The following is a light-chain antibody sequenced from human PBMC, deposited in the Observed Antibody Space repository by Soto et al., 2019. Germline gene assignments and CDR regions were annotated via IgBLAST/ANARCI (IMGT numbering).Light chain of an antibody. CDR1: SSDVGGYNY. CDR3: SSYAGSNNFV. CDR2: EVS. V-gene: IGLV2-8*01. J-gene: IGLJ1*01. Sequence: QSGLTQPPSASGSPGQSVTIACTGTSSDVGGYNYVSWYQQHPGKAPKLMIYEVSKRPSGVPDRFSGSKSGNTASLTVSGLQAEDEADYYCSSYAGSNNFVFGTGTKV.